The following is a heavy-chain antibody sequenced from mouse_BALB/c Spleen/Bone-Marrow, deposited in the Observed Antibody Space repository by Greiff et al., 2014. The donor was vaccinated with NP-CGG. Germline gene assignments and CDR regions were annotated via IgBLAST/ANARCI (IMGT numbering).Heavy chain of an antibody. CDR3: SRGVLAYFDY. V-gene: IGHV1S135*01. J-gene: IGHJ2*01. CDR1: GYAFTNYN. CDR2: IDPYSGGT. Sequence: VQLKDSGPELVKPGASVKVSCKASGYAFTNYNMNWVKQSHGKSLEWIGYIDPYSGGTNYNQKLRGKATLTVDKSSSTAYMHLNSLTSEDSAVYYCSRGVLAYFDYWGQGTTLTVSS. D-gene: IGHD2-14*01.